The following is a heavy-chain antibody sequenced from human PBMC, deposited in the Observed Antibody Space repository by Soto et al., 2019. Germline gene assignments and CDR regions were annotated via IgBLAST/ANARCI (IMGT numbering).Heavy chain of an antibody. V-gene: IGHV3-23*01. J-gene: IGHJ6*02. CDR3: AKIISGSGYLDYYYYGMDV. CDR1: GFTFSSYA. D-gene: IGHD5-12*01. Sequence: PGGSLRLSCAASGFTFSSYAMSWVRQAPGKGLEWVSAISGSGGSTYYADSVKGRFTISRDNSKNTLYLQMNSLRAEDTAEYYCAKIISGSGYLDYYYYGMDVWGQGTTVTVSS. CDR2: ISGSGGST.